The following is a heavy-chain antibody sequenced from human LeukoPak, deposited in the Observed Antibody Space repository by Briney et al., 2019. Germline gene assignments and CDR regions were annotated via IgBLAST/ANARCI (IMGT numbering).Heavy chain of an antibody. J-gene: IGHJ3*02. Sequence: SETLSLTCTVSGGSISSSSYYWGWIRQPPGKGLEWIGSIYYSGSTYYNPSLKSRVTISVDTSKNQFSLKLSSVTAADTAVYYCASTPYSSGWNLNAFDIWGQGTMVTVSS. V-gene: IGHV4-39*07. CDR3: ASTPYSSGWNLNAFDI. D-gene: IGHD6-19*01. CDR2: IYYSGST. CDR1: GGSISSSSYY.